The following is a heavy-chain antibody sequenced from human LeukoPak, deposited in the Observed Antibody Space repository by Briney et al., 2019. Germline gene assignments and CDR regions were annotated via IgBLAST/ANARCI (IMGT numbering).Heavy chain of an antibody. V-gene: IGHV4-59*08. CDR1: GGXISSYY. J-gene: IGHJ3*02. CDR3: ARSDLIAAAGDDAFDI. D-gene: IGHD6-13*01. Sequence: PSETLSLTCTVSGGXISSYYWSWIRQPPGKGLEWSGYIYYSGSTNYNPSLKSRVTISVDTSKNQFSLKLSSVTAADTAVYYCARSDLIAAAGDDAFDIWGQGTMVTVSS. CDR2: IYYSGST.